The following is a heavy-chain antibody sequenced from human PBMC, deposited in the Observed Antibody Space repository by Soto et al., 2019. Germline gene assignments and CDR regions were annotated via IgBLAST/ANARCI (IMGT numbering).Heavy chain of an antibody. J-gene: IGHJ5*02. CDR1: GDSFTNYA. Sequence: QVLLVQSGAEMKQPGSSVSVSCKASGDSFTNYAFTWVRQAPGQGPEWLGGIILALGTPHYSQRFQGRLTITADESSSPVYMELGSLRLDETAVYYCGRYCTNTKCRGGYYLDLWGQGTLLTVSS. V-gene: IGHV1-69*01. D-gene: IGHD2-8*01. CDR3: GRYCTNTKCRGGYYLDL. CDR2: IILALGTP.